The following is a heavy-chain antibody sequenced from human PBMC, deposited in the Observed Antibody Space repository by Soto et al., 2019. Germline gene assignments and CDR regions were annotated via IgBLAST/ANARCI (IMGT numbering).Heavy chain of an antibody. D-gene: IGHD2-15*01. CDR3: ARGGYCSGGSCFAFDY. V-gene: IGHV4-4*02. Sequence: QVQLQESGPGLVKPSGTLSLTCAVSSGSISSSNWWSWVRQPPGKGLEWIGEIYHSGSTNYNPSLKRRVTISVDKSKNQFSLKLSSVTAADTAVYYCARGGYCSGGSCFAFDYWGQGTLVTVSS. CDR1: SGSISSSNW. CDR2: IYHSGST. J-gene: IGHJ4*02.